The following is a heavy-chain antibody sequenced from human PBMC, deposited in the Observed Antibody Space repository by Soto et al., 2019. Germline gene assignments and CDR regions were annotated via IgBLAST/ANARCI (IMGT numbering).Heavy chain of an antibody. V-gene: IGHV1-2*04. CDR3: ARGRGSGTIFGVVIHRGQYYYGMDV. Sequence: ASVKVSCKASGYTFTGYYMHWVRQAPGQGLEWMGWINPNSGGTNYAQKFQGWVTMTRDTSISTAYMELSRLRSDDTAVYYCARGRGSGTIFGVVIHRGQYYYGMDVWG. J-gene: IGHJ6*02. D-gene: IGHD3-3*01. CDR1: GYTFTGYY. CDR2: INPNSGGT.